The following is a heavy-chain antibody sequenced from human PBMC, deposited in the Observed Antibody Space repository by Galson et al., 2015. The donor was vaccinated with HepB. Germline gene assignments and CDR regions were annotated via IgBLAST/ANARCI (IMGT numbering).Heavy chain of an antibody. CDR2: IGGSGGGK. CDR1: GFTFGTYG. V-gene: IGHV3-23*01. D-gene: IGHD1-1*01. CDR3: VKGRDDDPFPDAFDI. Sequence: SLRLSCAASGFTFGTYGMSWVRQAPGKGLEWVSAIGGSGGGKHYPGSGEGPVHHSPDNFGEKRYPQTHSLRAEDTAVYYCVKGRDDDPFPDAFDIWGQGTVVTVSS. J-gene: IGHJ3*02.